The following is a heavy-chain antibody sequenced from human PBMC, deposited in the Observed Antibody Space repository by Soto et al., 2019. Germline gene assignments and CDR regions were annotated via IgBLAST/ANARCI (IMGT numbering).Heavy chain of an antibody. CDR2: ISGSGGRA. J-gene: IGHJ4*02. D-gene: IGHD3-10*01. V-gene: IGHV3-23*01. CDR3: AKYYASGSYYHFDS. CDR1: GFTFINYA. Sequence: EVQLLESGGDLVQPGGSLRLSCAASGFTFINYAKSWVRQAPGLGLEWISSISGSGGRADYADSVRGRFTISRDNSKKTLSLQMNSLRVDDTAIYYCAKYYASGSYYHFDSWGQGTLVTVSS.